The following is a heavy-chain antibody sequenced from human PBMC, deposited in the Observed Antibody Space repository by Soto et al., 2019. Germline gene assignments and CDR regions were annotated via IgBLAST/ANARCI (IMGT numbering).Heavy chain of an antibody. J-gene: IGHJ4*02. D-gene: IGHD3-10*01. V-gene: IGHV4-31*03. Sequence: QVQLQESGPGLVKPSQTLALTCTVSGGSITSGGYCGTWIRQHPLKGLEWMGHIYYSGSTSYNPSLKSRLTKSIDTSKNQFSLKLTCVTAADTSVYYCARDGDYFGSGSPPLLSKWGQGSLVTVSS. CDR2: IYYSGST. CDR1: GGSITSGGYC. CDR3: ARDGDYFGSGSPPLLSK.